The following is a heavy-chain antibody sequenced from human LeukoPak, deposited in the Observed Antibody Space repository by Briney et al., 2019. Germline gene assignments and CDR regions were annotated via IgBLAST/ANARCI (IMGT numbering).Heavy chain of an antibody. J-gene: IGHJ5*02. D-gene: IGHD4-17*01. Sequence: SETLSLTCTVSGGSISSSSYYWGWIRQPPGKGLEWIGSIYYSGSTYYNPSLKSRVTISVDTSKNQFSLKLSSVTAADTAVYYCARDPYGDYLDWFDPWGQGTLVTVSS. CDR2: IYYSGST. V-gene: IGHV4-39*07. CDR1: GGSISSSSYY. CDR3: ARDPYGDYLDWFDP.